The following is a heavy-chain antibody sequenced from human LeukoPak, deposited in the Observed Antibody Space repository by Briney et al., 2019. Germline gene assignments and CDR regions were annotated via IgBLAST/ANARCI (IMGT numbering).Heavy chain of an antibody. CDR2: IIPILGIA. J-gene: IGHJ4*02. D-gene: IGHD3-10*01. V-gene: IGHV1-69*04. CDR1: GYTFTGYY. Sequence: GASVKVSCKASGYTFTGYYMHWVRQAPGQGLEWMGRIIPILGIANYAQKFQGRVTITADKSTSTAYMELSSLRSEDTAVYYCARDLGSYYYGSGSYPYWGQGTLVTVSS. CDR3: ARDLGSYYYGSGSYPY.